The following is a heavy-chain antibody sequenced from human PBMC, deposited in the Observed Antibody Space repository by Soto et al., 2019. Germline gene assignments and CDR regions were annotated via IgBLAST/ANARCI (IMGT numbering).Heavy chain of an antibody. V-gene: IGHV1-3*01. CDR3: ARDPYSWSGYLGV. Sequence: QVQLVQSGAEVKKPGASLKVSCKASGYTFTSSAMHRVRQAAGQRLEWMGWINAGNGNTKYSQKLQGRVTITRDTSASTAYMELSSLRSEDTAVYYCARDPYSWSGYLGVWGKGATVTGSS. D-gene: IGHD3-3*01. CDR2: INAGNGNT. CDR1: GYTFTSSA. J-gene: IGHJ6*04.